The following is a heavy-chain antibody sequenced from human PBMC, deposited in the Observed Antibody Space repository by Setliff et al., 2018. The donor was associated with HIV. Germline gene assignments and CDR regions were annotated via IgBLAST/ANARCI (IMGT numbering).Heavy chain of an antibody. CDR1: DYPFSNFG. J-gene: IGHJ4*02. CDR2: MNPNSGNT. Sequence: ASVKVSCKASDYPFSNFGISWVRQATGQGLEWLGWMNPNSGNTGYAQKFQGRVTITADMSTDTAYMELSSLKSEDTAVYYCATGGQWLVFDYWGLGTLVTVSS. V-gene: IGHV1-8*01. D-gene: IGHD6-19*01. CDR3: ATGGQWLVFDY.